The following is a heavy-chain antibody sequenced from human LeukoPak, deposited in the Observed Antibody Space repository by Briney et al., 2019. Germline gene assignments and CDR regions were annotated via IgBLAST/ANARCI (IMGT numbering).Heavy chain of an antibody. CDR3: ARGFHYYYGMDV. Sequence: GGSLRLSCVGSGFIFSNAWMSWVRQAPGKGLEWVGRIKTETDGGTTDYAAPVKGRFTISRDDSKNTLYLQMNSLKTEDTAVYYCARGFHYYYGMDVWGQGTTVTVSS. J-gene: IGHJ6*02. D-gene: IGHD3-10*01. CDR1: GFIFSNAW. CDR2: IKTETDGGTT. V-gene: IGHV3-15*01.